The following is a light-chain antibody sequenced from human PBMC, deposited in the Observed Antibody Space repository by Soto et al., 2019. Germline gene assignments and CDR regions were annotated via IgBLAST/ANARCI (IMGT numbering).Light chain of an antibody. J-gene: IGKJ2*01. V-gene: IGKV3-15*01. CDR3: QQFSDWPRS. CDR1: PSVGSA. CDR2: GAS. Sequence: EIVMTPSPGTLSVSPGARATLSCRASPSVGSALAWYQQKPGQAPRLLIYGASTRASGIPARFSGSGSGTEFTLTISSLQSEDFAVYSCQQFSDWPRSFGRGTKLEI.